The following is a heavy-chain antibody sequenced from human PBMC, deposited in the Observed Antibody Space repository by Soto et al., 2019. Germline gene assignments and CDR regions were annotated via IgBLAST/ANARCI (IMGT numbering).Heavy chain of an antibody. CDR2: IGTAGDT. CDR1: GFTFSSYD. CDR3: ARASSGWHNTAYYYGMDV. J-gene: IGHJ6*02. Sequence: GGSLRLSCAASGFTFSSYDMHWVRQATGKGLEWVSAIGTAGDTYYPGSVKGRFTISRENAKNSLYLQMNSLRAEDTAVYYCARASSGWHNTAYYYGMDVWGQGTTVTVSS. V-gene: IGHV3-13*01. D-gene: IGHD6-19*01.